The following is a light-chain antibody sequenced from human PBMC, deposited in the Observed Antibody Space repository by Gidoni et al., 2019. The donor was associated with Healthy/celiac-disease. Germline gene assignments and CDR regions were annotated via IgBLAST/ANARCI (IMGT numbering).Light chain of an antibody. V-gene: IGKV4-1*01. CDR3: QQYYSTPPT. J-gene: IGKJ2*01. CDR1: RHVLYSSNSKNY. CDR2: WAS. Sequence: DIVMTQSPDSLAVSLGERATINCKSSRHVLYSSNSKNYLAWYQQKPGQPPKLLIYWASTRESGVPDRFSGSGSGTDFTLTISSLQAEDVAVYYCQQYYSTPPTFGQGTKLEIK.